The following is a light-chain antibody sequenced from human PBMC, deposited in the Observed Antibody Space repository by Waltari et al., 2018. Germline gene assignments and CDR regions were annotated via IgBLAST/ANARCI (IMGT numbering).Light chain of an antibody. J-gene: IGLJ3*02. CDR2: DTT. V-gene: IGLV7-46*01. CDR1: TAVVTSGHF. CDR3: FLVYGGVGV. Sequence: QAVVTQEPSLTVSPGGTVTLTCASNTAVVTSGHFPYWFQQKPGQAPKTLIYDTTNKHSWTPARFSGSLLGGKAALTLSGAQPEDEADYFCFLVYGGVGVFGGGTKLTVL.